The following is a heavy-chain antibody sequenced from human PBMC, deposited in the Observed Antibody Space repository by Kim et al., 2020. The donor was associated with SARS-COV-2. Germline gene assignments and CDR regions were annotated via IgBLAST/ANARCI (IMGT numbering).Heavy chain of an antibody. V-gene: IGHV1-46*01. CDR1: GYTFTSYY. J-gene: IGHJ3*02. D-gene: IGHD6-13*01. Sequence: ASVKVSCKASGYTFTSYYLHWVRQAPGQGLEWMGIINPSGGSTSYAQKFQGRVTMTRDTSTSTVYMELSSLRSEDTAVYYCLRAAAGPSDAFDIWGQGTMVTDSS. CDR2: INPSGGST. CDR3: LRAAAGPSDAFDI.